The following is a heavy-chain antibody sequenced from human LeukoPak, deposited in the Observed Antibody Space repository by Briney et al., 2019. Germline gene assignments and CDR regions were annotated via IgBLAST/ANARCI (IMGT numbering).Heavy chain of an antibody. CDR1: GFTFRNYW. J-gene: IGHJ4*02. CDR2: IKLDGSDK. D-gene: IGHD6-19*01. Sequence: GGSLRLSCAAPGFTFRNYWMSWVRQAPGKGLEWVANIKLDGSDKYYVDSVKGRFTISRDNAKNSVYLQMNSLRAEDTAVYYCARVGQWLPDYWGQGTLVTVSS. V-gene: IGHV3-7*01. CDR3: ARVGQWLPDY.